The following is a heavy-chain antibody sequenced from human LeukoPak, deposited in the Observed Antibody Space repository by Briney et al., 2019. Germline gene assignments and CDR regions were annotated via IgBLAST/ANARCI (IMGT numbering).Heavy chain of an antibody. CDR2: INHNGRT. CDR1: GGSFSGYY. Sequence: PSETLSLTCAVSGGSFSGYYWTWIRQPPGKGLEWIGEINHNGRTNYNPSLKSRVTISVDTSKNQFSLKLSSVTAADTAVYYCARAVWWSPPGEFDYWGQGTLVTVSS. D-gene: IGHD2-21*01. CDR3: ARAVWWSPPGEFDY. J-gene: IGHJ4*02. V-gene: IGHV4-34*01.